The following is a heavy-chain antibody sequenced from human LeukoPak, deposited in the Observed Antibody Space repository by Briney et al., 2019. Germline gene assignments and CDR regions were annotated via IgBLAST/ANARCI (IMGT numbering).Heavy chain of an antibody. D-gene: IGHD2-21*02. CDR2: INPNSGGT. J-gene: IGHJ3*02. CDR1: GYTFTGYY. Sequence: ASVKVSCKASGYTFTGYYMHWVRQAPGQGLEWMGWINPNSGGTNYAQKFQGRVTMTRDTSISTAYMELSRLRSDDTAVYYCARGPLVVVTSPFDIWGQGTMVTVSS. V-gene: IGHV1-2*02. CDR3: ARGPLVVVTSPFDI.